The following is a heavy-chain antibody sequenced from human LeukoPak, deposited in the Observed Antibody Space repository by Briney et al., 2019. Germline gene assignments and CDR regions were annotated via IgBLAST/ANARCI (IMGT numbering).Heavy chain of an antibody. Sequence: GGSLRLSCAASGFTVSSNYMSWVRQAPGKGLEWVSVIYSGGSTYYADSVKGRFTISRDNSKNTLYLQMNSLRAEDTAVYYCARWVVATMFDYWSPGTLVTVSS. D-gene: IGHD5-12*01. CDR2: IYSGGST. CDR3: ARWVVATMFDY. CDR1: GFTVSSNY. V-gene: IGHV3-53*01. J-gene: IGHJ4*02.